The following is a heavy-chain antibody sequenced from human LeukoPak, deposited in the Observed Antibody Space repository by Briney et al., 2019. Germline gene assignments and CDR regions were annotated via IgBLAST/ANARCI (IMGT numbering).Heavy chain of an antibody. CDR2: IKHDGSED. J-gene: IGHJ6*03. D-gene: IGHD2-2*01. CDR3: ARDHVVVVPAAMESYYMDV. Sequence: GGSLRLSCAASGFTFSNYWMTWVRQAPGKGLEWVANIKHDGSEDYYLDSVKGRFTISRDNAKSSMWLQMNSLRDEDTAVYYCARDHVVVVPAAMESYYMDVWGEGTTVTVSS. CDR1: GFTFSNYW. V-gene: IGHV3-7*01.